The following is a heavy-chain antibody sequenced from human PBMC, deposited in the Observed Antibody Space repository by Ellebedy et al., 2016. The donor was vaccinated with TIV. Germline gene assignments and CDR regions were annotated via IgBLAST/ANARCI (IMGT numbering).Heavy chain of an antibody. D-gene: IGHD6-13*01. Sequence: SVKVSCKASGGTFSSYAISWVRQAPGQGLEWMGGIIPILGIANYAQKFQGRVTITADKSTSTAYMELSSLRPEDTAVYYCARDGTAYSSSWYGDYWGQGTLVTVSS. J-gene: IGHJ4*02. V-gene: IGHV1-69*10. CDR3: ARDGTAYSSSWYGDY. CDR1: GGTFSSYA. CDR2: IIPILGIA.